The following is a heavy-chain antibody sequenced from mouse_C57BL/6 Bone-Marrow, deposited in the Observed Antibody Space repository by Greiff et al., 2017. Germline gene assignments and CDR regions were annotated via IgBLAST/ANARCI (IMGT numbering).Heavy chain of an antibody. CDR2: INPSTGGT. J-gene: IGHJ3*01. Sequence: EVQLQQSGPELVKPGASVKISCKASGYSFTGSYMHWVKQSSEKSLEWIGEINPSTGGTSYNQKFKGKATLTVAKSSSTAYMQLKSLTSEDSAVYYCATPDYYGSPAWFAYWGQGTLVTVSA. CDR3: ATPDYYGSPAWFAY. CDR1: GYSFTGSY. V-gene: IGHV1-43*01. D-gene: IGHD1-1*01.